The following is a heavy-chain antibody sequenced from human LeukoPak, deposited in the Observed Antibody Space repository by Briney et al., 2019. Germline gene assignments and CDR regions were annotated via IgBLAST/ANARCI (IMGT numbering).Heavy chain of an antibody. CDR2: IYYSGST. CDR1: GGSISSSSYY. J-gene: IGHJ2*01. D-gene: IGHD6-19*01. CDR3: ARLEGAVADILHWYFDL. V-gene: IGHV4-39*01. Sequence: PSETLSLTCTVSGGSISSSSYYWGWIRQPPGKGLEWIGSIYYSGSTYYNPSLKSRVTISVDTSKNQFSLKLSSVTAADTAVYYCARLEGAVADILHWYFDLWGCGTLVTVSS.